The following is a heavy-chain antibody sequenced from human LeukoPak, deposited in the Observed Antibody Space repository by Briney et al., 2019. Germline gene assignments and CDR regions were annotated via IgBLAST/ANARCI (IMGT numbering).Heavy chain of an antibody. D-gene: IGHD6-13*01. CDR1: GGSISSSSYY. Sequence: SETLSLTCTVSGGSISSSSYYWSWIRQPPGKGLEWIGYIYYSGSTNYNPSLKSRVTISVDTSKNQFSLKLSSVTAADTAVYYCARGGPYSSSWYGVDYWGQGTLVTVSS. V-gene: IGHV4-61*01. CDR3: ARGGPYSSSWYGVDY. CDR2: IYYSGST. J-gene: IGHJ4*02.